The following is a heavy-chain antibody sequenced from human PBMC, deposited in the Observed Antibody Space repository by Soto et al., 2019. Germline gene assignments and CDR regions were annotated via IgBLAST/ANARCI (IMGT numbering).Heavy chain of an antibody. CDR3: ARHGIGVAGGDWFDP. V-gene: IGHV4-39*01. CDR1: GGSISSSSYY. J-gene: IGHJ5*02. D-gene: IGHD2-8*02. CDR2: IYYSGST. Sequence: QLQLQESGPGLVKPSETLSLTCTVSGGSISSSSYYWGWIRQPPGKGLERIGSIYYSGSTYYNPSLESLVTISVDTSKNQFSLKLSFVTAADTALYCCARHGIGVAGGDWFDPWGQGTLVTVSS.